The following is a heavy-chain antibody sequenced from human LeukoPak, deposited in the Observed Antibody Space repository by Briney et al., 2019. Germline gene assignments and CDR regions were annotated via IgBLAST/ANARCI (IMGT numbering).Heavy chain of an antibody. CDR3: ARVGYSSGWYTLGNDY. V-gene: IGHV1-2*02. Sequence: ASVKVSCKASGYTFTGYYMHWVRQAPGQGLEWMGWINPNSGGTNYAQKFQGRVTMTRDTSISTAYMKLSRLRSDDTAVYYCARVGYSSGWYTLGNDYWGQGTLVTVPS. CDR2: INPNSGGT. J-gene: IGHJ4*02. D-gene: IGHD6-19*01. CDR1: GYTFTGYY.